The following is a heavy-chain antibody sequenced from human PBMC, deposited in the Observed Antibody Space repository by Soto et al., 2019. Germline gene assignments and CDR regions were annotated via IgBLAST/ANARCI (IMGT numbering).Heavy chain of an antibody. CDR2: IHYSGSV. J-gene: IGHJ6*02. Sequence: QVQLQESGPGLVRPSQTLSLTCTVSGGSISSDHYHWTWIRQTPGKGLELIGYIHYSGSVYYNPSLQSRVTMSVDTSKNLFSLKLSSVTAADTAVYFCVREDDGGDRDYYGLDVWGQGTTVTVSS. D-gene: IGHD4-17*01. CDR3: VREDDGGDRDYYGLDV. V-gene: IGHV4-30-4*01. CDR1: GGSISSDHYH.